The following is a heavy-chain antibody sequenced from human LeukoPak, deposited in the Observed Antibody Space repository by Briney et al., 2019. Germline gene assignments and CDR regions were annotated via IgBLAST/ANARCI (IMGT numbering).Heavy chain of an antibody. V-gene: IGHV7-4-1*02. CDR2: INTNTGNP. Sequence: ASVKVSCKASGYTFTSYAMNWVRQAPGQGLEWMGWINTNTGNPTYAQGFTGRFVFSLDTSVSTAYLQISSLKAEDTAVYYCARGWVLWFGELNHLYFDYWGQGTLVTVSS. CDR1: GYTFTSYA. D-gene: IGHD3-10*01. J-gene: IGHJ4*02. CDR3: ARGWVLWFGELNHLYFDY.